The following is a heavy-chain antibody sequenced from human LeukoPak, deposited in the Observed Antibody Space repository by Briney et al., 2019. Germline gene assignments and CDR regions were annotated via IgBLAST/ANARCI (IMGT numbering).Heavy chain of an antibody. Sequence: PGGSLRLSCAGSGFTFSSHWIGWVRQAPGKGLEWVANIKLDGSEKNYVDSVKGRFTISRDNTKNSLYLQMNSLRVEDTAVFYCARDQYDTWSRRGNFDSWGQGTLVIVSS. V-gene: IGHV3-7*03. CDR3: ARDQYDTWSRRGNFDS. CDR2: IKLDGSEK. J-gene: IGHJ4*02. D-gene: IGHD3-3*01. CDR1: GFTFSSHW.